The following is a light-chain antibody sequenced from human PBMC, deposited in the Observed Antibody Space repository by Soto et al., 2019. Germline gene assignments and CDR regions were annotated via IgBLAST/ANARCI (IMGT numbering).Light chain of an antibody. V-gene: IGKV1-13*02. CDR1: QAISSA. J-gene: IGKJ4*01. CDR3: QQFNSYPIT. Sequence: AIPLTQSPSSLSASVGDTVTITCRTSQAISSALAWFQQKPGKPPKLLIYDASSLQNGVPSRFSGSGSGTDFTLTINSLRPEDFATFYCQQFNSYPITFGGGTKVEIK. CDR2: DAS.